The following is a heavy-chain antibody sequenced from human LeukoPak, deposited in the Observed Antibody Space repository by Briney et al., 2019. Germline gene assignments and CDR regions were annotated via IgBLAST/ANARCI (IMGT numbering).Heavy chain of an antibody. V-gene: IGHV3-30*12. CDR1: GFTFSSYG. J-gene: IGHJ4*02. Sequence: GSLRLSCAASGFTFSSYGMHWVRQAPGKGLEWVAFLLYDGITEFYAESVKSRFTMSRDNAKNSLYLQINSLRAEDTAVYYCARDSLSAFDYWGQGTLVTVSS. D-gene: IGHD6-25*01. CDR2: LLYDGITE. CDR3: ARDSLSAFDY.